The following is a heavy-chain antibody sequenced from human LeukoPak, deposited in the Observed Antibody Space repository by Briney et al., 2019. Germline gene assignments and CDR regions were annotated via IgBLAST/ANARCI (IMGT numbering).Heavy chain of an antibody. CDR1: GFTFSNNA. CDR2: ISGSGEKT. V-gene: IGHV3-23*01. D-gene: IGHD3-10*01. CDR3: ARQGGLTSGSVDP. J-gene: IGHJ5*02. Sequence: GGSLRLSCAGAGFTFSNNAMTWVRQAAGQGLEWVSSISGSGEKTYYADSVKGRFSISRDNSKKALYLQMNSLRVEDSALYFCARQGGLTSGSVDPWGQGTLVTVSS.